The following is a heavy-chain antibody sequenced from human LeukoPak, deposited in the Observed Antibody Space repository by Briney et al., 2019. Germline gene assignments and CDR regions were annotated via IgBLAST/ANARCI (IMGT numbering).Heavy chain of an antibody. D-gene: IGHD2-8*01. CDR3: ARKTNDWFDP. Sequence: SGTLSLTCTVSGGSISSYYWNWIRQSPGKGLEWIGYIYYTGSTNYNPSLRSRVTISVDTSKNQFSLKLSSVNAADTAVYYCARKTNDWFDPWGQGTLVTVSS. J-gene: IGHJ5*02. V-gene: IGHV4-59*01. CDR1: GGSISSYY. CDR2: IYYTGST.